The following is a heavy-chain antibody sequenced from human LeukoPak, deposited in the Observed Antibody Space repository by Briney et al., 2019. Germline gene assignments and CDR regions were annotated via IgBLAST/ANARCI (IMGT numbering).Heavy chain of an antibody. CDR1: GGSISSYY. CDR2: IYYSGST. D-gene: IGHD5-24*01. CDR3: ARRVRDGYYYYYMDV. Sequence: PSETLSLTCTVSGGSISSYYWSWIRQPPGKGLEWIGYIYYSGSTNYNPSLKSRVTISVDTSKNQFSLKLSSVTAADTAVYYCARRVRDGYYYYYMDVWGKGTTVTVSS. J-gene: IGHJ6*03. V-gene: IGHV4-59*01.